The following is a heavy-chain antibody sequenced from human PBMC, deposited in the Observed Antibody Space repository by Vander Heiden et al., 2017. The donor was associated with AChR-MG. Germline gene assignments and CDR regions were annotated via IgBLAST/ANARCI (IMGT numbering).Heavy chain of an antibody. D-gene: IGHD5-12*01. Sequence: EVQLVESGGGLVQPGGSLRLSCEASGFSLRGNWMHWVRQGPGKGLVWVSRINSDGTIRYYADSVRGRFTVSRDNAKNTLFLQADSLGVDDSGLYYCVREWDFYDGFDIWGRGTMVTVSS. J-gene: IGHJ3*02. CDR2: INSDGTIR. V-gene: IGHV3-74*01. CDR3: VREWDFYDGFDI. CDR1: GFSLRGNW.